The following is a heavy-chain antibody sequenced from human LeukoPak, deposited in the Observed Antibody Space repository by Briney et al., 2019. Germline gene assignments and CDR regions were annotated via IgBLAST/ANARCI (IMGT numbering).Heavy chain of an antibody. V-gene: IGHV3-23*01. CDR2: ISGSGGST. CDR1: GFSFSSYA. D-gene: IGHD5-18*01. Sequence: GGSLRLSCAASGFSFSSYAMSWVRQAPGKGLEWVSAISGSGGSTYYADSVKGRFTMSRDNSKNTLYLQMNSARAEDTAVYYCAKGMDRYGNFGHWGQGTLVTVSS. CDR3: AKGMDRYGNFGH. J-gene: IGHJ4*02.